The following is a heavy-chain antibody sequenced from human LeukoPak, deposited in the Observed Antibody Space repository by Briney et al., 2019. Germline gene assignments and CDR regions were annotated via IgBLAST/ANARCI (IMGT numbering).Heavy chain of an antibody. D-gene: IGHD2-15*01. CDR1: GFTFSSFP. Sequence: GGSLRLSCAASGFTFSSFPMTWVRLAPGKGLEWVSTITGSGGSTYYAESVKGRFTISRDNSKNTLYLQMNSLRGEDTALYYSAKDLAGCSDSWGQGTLVTVSS. CDR2: ITGSGGST. V-gene: IGHV3-23*01. J-gene: IGHJ4*02. CDR3: AKDLAGCSDS.